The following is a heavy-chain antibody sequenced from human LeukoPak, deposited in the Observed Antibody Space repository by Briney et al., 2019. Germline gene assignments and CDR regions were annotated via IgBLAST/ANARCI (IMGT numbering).Heavy chain of an antibody. V-gene: IGHV3-33*06. Sequence: GRSLRLSCAASGFTFSSYGMHWVRQAPGKGLEWVAVIWYDGSNKYYADSVKGRFTISRDNSKNTLYLQMNSLRAEDTAVYYCAKGPVASFSYFDYWGQGTLVTVSS. D-gene: IGHD4-23*01. J-gene: IGHJ4*02. CDR2: IWYDGSNK. CDR1: GFTFSSYG. CDR3: AKGPVASFSYFDY.